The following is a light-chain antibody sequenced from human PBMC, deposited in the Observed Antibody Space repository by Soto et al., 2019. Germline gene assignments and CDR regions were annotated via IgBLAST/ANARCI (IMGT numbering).Light chain of an antibody. CDR1: SSDVGGYNY. J-gene: IGLJ2*01. Sequence: QSALTQPPSASGSPGQSVTISCTGTSSDVGGYNYVSWYQQHPGKAPKLMIYEVSKWPSGVPDRFSGSKSGNTASLTVSGLQAEDEADYYCSSYAGGNNFHVVFGGGIQLTVL. CDR2: EVS. V-gene: IGLV2-8*01. CDR3: SSYAGGNNFHVV.